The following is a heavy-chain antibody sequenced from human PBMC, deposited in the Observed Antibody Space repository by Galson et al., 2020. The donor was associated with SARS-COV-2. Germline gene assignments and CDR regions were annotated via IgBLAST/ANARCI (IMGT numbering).Heavy chain of an antibody. D-gene: IGHD2-8*01. V-gene: IGHV3-23*01. CDR3: AKDGISNNGLWDPFDY. CDR1: GFTFANYA. Sequence: VQLGESLKISCVASGFTFANYAMSWVRQAPGKGPEWVSGFGRNIGTNTFYADSVKGRFTISRDNSKNTLYLQMNNLRPDDTAVYYCAKDGISNNGLWDPFDYWGPGTLVTVSS. J-gene: IGHJ4*02. CDR2: FGRNIGTNT.